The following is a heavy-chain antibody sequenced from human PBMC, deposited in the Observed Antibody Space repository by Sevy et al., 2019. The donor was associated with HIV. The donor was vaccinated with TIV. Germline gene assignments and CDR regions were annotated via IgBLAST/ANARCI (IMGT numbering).Heavy chain of an antibody. Sequence: GESLKISCAASGFTVSSNYMSWVRQAPGKGLEWVSVIYSGGSTYYADSVKGRFTISRDNSKNTLYLQRNSLRAEDTAVYYCARAAPHDAFDIWGQGTMVTVSS. J-gene: IGHJ3*02. CDR1: GFTVSSNY. CDR2: IYSGGST. CDR3: ARAAPHDAFDI. V-gene: IGHV3-53*01.